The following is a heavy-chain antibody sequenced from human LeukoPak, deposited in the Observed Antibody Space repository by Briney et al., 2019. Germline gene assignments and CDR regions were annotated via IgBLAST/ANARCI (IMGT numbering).Heavy chain of an antibody. V-gene: IGHV3-23*01. CDR3: ATDYGSGSYVSPRDY. Sequence: GGSLRLSCAASGFTFSSYAMSWVRQAPGKGLEWVSAISGSGGSTHYADSVKGRFTISRDNSKNTLYLQMNSLRAEDTAVYYCATDYGSGSYVSPRDYWGQGTLVTVSS. J-gene: IGHJ4*02. D-gene: IGHD3-10*01. CDR1: GFTFSSYA. CDR2: ISGSGGST.